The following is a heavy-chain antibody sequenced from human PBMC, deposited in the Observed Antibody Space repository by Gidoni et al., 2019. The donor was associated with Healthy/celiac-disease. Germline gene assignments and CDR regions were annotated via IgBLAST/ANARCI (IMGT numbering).Heavy chain of an antibody. V-gene: IGHV5-10-1*03. CDR1: GYSFTSYW. Sequence: EVQLVQSGAEVRKPGESRRSSGKGSGYSFTSYWTSWVRQMPGKGLEGMGRIDPSDSYTNYRPSFQSHVTSSADKSISTAFLQWSSLKASDTAMYYCARLRLSYFAYWGQGTLVTVSS. CDR2: IDPSDSYT. CDR3: ARLRLSYFAY. J-gene: IGHJ4*02.